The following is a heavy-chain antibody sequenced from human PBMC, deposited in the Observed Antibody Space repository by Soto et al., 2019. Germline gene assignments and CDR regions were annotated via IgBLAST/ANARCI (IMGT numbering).Heavy chain of an antibody. CDR2: IIPVYGTP. Sequence: QVQLEQSGAEVKKPGPSLKVSCKATGGPFNKYAISWGRQAPGQGLEWMAGIIPVYGTPNYAQRFQDRVTIIADESTTTAYMEVNSLTSEDTAIYYCSIVTAYGMDVWGPGTTVIVSS. J-gene: IGHJ6*02. D-gene: IGHD2-15*01. CDR3: SIVTAYGMDV. V-gene: IGHV1-69*01. CDR1: GGPFNKYA.